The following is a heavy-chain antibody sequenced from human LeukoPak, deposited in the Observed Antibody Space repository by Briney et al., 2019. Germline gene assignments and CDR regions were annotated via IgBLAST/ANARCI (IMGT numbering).Heavy chain of an antibody. V-gene: IGHV1-18*01. J-gene: IGHJ5*02. CDR3: ASSIPGATVAS. Sequence: ASVKVSRKASGYTFTSYGISWVRQAPGQGLEWMGWISAYNGNTNYAQKLQGRVTMTTDTSTSTAYMELRSLRSDDTAVYYCASSIPGATVASWGQGTLVTVSS. CDR2: ISAYNGNT. CDR1: GYTFTSYG. D-gene: IGHD4-23*01.